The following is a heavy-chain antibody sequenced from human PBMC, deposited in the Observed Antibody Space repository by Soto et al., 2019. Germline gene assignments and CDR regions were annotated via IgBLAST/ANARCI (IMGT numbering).Heavy chain of an antibody. V-gene: IGHV3-74*03. CDR1: GFTFSSYW. CDR2: IDSDGNST. J-gene: IGHJ4*02. D-gene: IGHD1-26*01. Sequence: AGGSLRLSCAASGFTFSSYWMHWVRQVPGKGLVWVSHIDSDGNSTTYADSVKGRFTISRDNAKNTVYLQMNSLRVEDTAVYYCVRDDVGVGIDYWGLGTLVTVSS. CDR3: VRDDVGVGIDY.